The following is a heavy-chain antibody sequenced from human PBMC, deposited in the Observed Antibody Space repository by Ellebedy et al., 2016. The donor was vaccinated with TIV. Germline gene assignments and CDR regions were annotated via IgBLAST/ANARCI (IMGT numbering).Heavy chain of an antibody. J-gene: IGHJ4*02. V-gene: IGHV3-30-3*01. D-gene: IGHD6-13*01. CDR1: GFTFSYYA. CDR3: AVSRWAAAGLYYFDF. CDR2: ISDDGTSE. Sequence: PGGSLRLSCAASGFTFSYYALHWVRQAPGKGLEWVAVISDDGTSEHYGDSVKGRFTISRDNSKNTLYMQMNSLRVEDTAVYYCAVSRWAAAGLYYFDFWGQGTLVTVPS.